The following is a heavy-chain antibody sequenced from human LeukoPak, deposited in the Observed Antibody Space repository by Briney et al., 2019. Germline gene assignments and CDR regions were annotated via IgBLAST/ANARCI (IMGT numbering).Heavy chain of an antibody. J-gene: IGHJ5*02. V-gene: IGHV1-18*01. CDR3: ARRITYYDFWSGYMGFDP. CDR2: ISAYNGNT. CDR1: GYTSTSYG. Sequence: ASVKVSCKASGYTSTSYGISWVRQAPGQGLEWMGWISAYNGNTNYAQKLQGRVTMTTDTSTSTAYMELRSLRSDDTAVYYCARRITYYDFWSGYMGFDPWGQGTLVTVSS. D-gene: IGHD3-3*01.